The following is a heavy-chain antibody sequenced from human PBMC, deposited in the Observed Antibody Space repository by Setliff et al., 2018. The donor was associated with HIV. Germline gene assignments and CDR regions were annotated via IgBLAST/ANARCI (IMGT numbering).Heavy chain of an antibody. CDR2: IIPILGVA. D-gene: IGHD2-15*01. CDR3: AREGRGGNSYLYYYYGMDV. J-gene: IGHJ6*02. CDR1: RSTFNSHT. Sequence: WASVKVSCKASRSTFNSHTINWVRQAPGQGLDWMGRIIPILGVANYAQRFQGKVTITADKSTSTAYMELTSLRFDDTAMYYCAREGRGGNSYLYYYYGMDVWGQGTTVTVSS. V-gene: IGHV1-69*04.